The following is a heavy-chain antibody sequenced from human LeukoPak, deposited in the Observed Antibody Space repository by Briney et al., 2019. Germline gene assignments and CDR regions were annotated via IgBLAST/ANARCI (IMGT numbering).Heavy chain of an antibody. CDR3: ARDGGYGDPRGYFGY. CDR2: ISSSSSYI. V-gene: IGHV3-21*01. Sequence: GGSLRLSCAASGFTFSSYSMNWVRQAPGKGLEWVSSISSSSSYIYYADSVKGRFTISRDNAKNSLYLQMNSLRAEDTAVYYCARDGGYGDPRGYFGYWGQGTLVTVSS. D-gene: IGHD4-17*01. CDR1: GFTFSSYS. J-gene: IGHJ4*02.